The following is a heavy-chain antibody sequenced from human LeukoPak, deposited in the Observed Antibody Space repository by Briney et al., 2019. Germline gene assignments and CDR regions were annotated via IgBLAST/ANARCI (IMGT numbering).Heavy chain of an antibody. CDR3: ARGPLNEYSSSSGYYYGVDV. J-gene: IGHJ6*02. CDR1: GFTFSTYW. V-gene: IGHV3-30*03. CDR2: ISYDGSNK. D-gene: IGHD6-6*01. Sequence: GGSLRLSCAASGFTFSTYWMSWVRQAPGKGLEWVAVISYDGSNKYYADSVKGRFTISRDNSKNTLYLQMNSLRAEDTAVYFCARGPLNEYSSSSGYYYGVDVWGQGTTVTVSS.